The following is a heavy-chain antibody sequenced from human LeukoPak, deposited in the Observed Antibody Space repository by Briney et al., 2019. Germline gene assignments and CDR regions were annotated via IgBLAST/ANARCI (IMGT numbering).Heavy chain of an antibody. J-gene: IGHJ3*02. CDR3: ARDSSPVAPYGFDI. CDR1: GDSISSHY. CDR2: VSYSGTT. D-gene: IGHD6-19*01. Sequence: PSETLSLTCTVSGDSISSHYWNWVRQPPGKRLEWIGYVSYSGTTNYNPSLKSRVTISLDTSEKQFSLRLTSVTAADTAVYYCARDSSPVAPYGFDIWGQGTMVTVSS. V-gene: IGHV4-59*11.